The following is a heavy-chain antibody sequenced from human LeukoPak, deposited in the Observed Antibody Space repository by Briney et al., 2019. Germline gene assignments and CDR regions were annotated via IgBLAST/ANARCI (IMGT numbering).Heavy chain of an antibody. CDR1: GFTFSSYW. Sequence: GGSLRLSCAASGFTFSSYWMSWVRQAPGKGLEWVANIKQDGSEKYYVDSVKGRFTISRDNAKNTLYLQMNSLRAEDTAVYYCARLHKLRYFDWLLSDYWGQGTLVTVSS. V-gene: IGHV3-7*01. CDR2: IKQDGSEK. D-gene: IGHD3-9*01. J-gene: IGHJ4*02. CDR3: ARLHKLRYFDWLLSDY.